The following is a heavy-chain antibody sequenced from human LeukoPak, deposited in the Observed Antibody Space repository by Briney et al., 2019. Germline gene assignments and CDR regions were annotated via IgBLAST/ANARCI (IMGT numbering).Heavy chain of an antibody. J-gene: IGHJ4*02. D-gene: IGHD3-22*01. CDR3: AAEDSSGYYEPVDY. V-gene: IGHV3-11*01. CDR2: ISSSGSTI. Sequence: GGSLRLSCAASGFTFSDYDMSWVRQAPGKGLEWVSDISSSGSTIYYADSVKGRFTISRDNAKNSLYLQMNSLRAEDTAVYYCAAEDSSGYYEPVDYWGQGTLVTVSS. CDR1: GFTFSDYD.